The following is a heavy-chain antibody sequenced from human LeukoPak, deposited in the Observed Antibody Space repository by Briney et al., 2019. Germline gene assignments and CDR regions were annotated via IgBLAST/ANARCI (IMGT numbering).Heavy chain of an antibody. CDR2: ISGSGGSA. CDR3: AKTGGIAAAH. Sequence: GGSLRLSCAASGFTFSTYGMTWVRQAPGKGLEWVSAISGSGGSAYYADSVKGRFTISRDNSKNTLYLQMNSLRAEDTALYYCAKTGGIAAAHWGQGTLVTVSS. V-gene: IGHV3-23*01. D-gene: IGHD6-13*01. CDR1: GFTFSTYG. J-gene: IGHJ4*02.